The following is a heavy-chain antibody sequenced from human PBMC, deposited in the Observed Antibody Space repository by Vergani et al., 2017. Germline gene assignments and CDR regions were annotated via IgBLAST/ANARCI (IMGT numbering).Heavy chain of an antibody. J-gene: IGHJ6*03. Sequence: VQLVESGGGVVQPGRSLRLSCAASGFTFSSYAMSWVRQAPGKGLEWVSAISGSGGSTYYADSVKGRFTISRDNSKNTLYLQMNSLRAEDTAVYYCAREQIAAWDMDVWGKGTTVTVSS. CDR1: GFTFSSYA. CDR3: AREQIAAWDMDV. D-gene: IGHD6-6*01. V-gene: IGHV3-23*04. CDR2: ISGSGGST.